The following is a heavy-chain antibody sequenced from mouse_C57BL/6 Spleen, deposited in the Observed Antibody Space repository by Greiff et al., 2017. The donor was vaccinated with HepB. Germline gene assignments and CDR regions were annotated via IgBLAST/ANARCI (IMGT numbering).Heavy chain of an antibody. CDR1: GYSITSGYY. D-gene: IGHD1-1*01. CDR2: ISYDGSN. CDR3: ARADGSSCYAMDY. Sequence: VQLKQSGPGLVKPSQSLSLTCSVTGYSITSGYYWNWIRQFPGNKLEWMGYISYDGSNNYNPSLKNRISITRDTSKNQFFLKLNSVTTEDTATYYCARADGSSCYAMDYWGQGTSVTVSS. J-gene: IGHJ4*01. V-gene: IGHV3-6*01.